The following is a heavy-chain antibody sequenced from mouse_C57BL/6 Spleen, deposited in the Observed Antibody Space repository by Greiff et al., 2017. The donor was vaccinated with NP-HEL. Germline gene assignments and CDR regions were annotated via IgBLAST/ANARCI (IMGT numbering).Heavy chain of an antibody. CDR3: ARRGYGSSPDWYFDV. V-gene: IGHV3-6*01. J-gene: IGHJ1*03. CDR2: ISYDGSN. D-gene: IGHD1-1*01. Sequence: EVKLQESGPGLVKPSQSLSLTCSVTGYSITSGYYWNWIRQFPGNKLEWMGYISYDGSNNYNPSLKNRISITRDTSKNQFFLKLNSVTTEDTATYYCARRGYGSSPDWYFDVWGTGTTVTVSS. CDR1: GYSITSGYY.